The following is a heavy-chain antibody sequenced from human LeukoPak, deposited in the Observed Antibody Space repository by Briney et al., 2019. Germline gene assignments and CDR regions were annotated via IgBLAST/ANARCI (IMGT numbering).Heavy chain of an antibody. V-gene: IGHV4-59*01. CDR2: IYYSGST. J-gene: IGHJ4*02. CDR3: ARVDPDSSSTLEVFDY. D-gene: IGHD6-6*01. CDR1: GGSISSSS. Sequence: SETLPFTLPGPGGSISSSSLSWVRPLPGTGLHSIGYIYYSGSTNYNPSLKSRVTISVDTSTNQFSLKLSSVTAADTAVYYCARVDPDSSSTLEVFDYWGQGTLVTVSS.